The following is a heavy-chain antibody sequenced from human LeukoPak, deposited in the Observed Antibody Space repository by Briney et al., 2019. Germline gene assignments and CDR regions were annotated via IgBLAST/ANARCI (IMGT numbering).Heavy chain of an antibody. J-gene: IGHJ5*02. D-gene: IGHD3-22*01. V-gene: IGHV4-4*07. Sequence: PSETLSLTCTVSGGSISSYYWSWIRQPAGKGLEWIGRIYTSGSTNYNPSLKSRVTMSVDTSKNQFSLKLSSVTAADTAVYYCARDYYDSSGSNWFDPWGQGTLVTVSS. CDR3: ARDYYDSSGSNWFDP. CDR1: GGSISSYY. CDR2: IYTSGST.